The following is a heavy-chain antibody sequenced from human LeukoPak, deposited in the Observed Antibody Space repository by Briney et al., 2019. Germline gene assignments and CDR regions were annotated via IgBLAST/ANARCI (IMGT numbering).Heavy chain of an antibody. CDR2: IYYGGST. V-gene: IGHV4-59*01. D-gene: IGHD5-18*01. Sequence: SETLSLTCTVSGXXFXXXYXXXXXXPXGXXLXXIXYIYYGGSTNYNPSLKSRVTISVDTSKNQFSLSLSSVTAADTAVYYCARAGTAMVTLDYWGQGTLVTVSS. CDR1: GXXFXXXY. CDR3: ARAGTAMVTLDY. J-gene: IGHJ4*02.